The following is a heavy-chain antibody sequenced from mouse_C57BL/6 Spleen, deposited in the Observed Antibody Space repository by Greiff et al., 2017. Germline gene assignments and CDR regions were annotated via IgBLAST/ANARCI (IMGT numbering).Heavy chain of an antibody. J-gene: IGHJ1*03. Sequence: VQLVESGAELVKPGASVKLSCKASGYTFTSYWMQWVKQRPGQGLEWIGEIDPSDSYTNYNQKFKGKATLTVDTSSSTAYMQLSSLTSEDSAVYYCARSRDGYYVWYFDVWGTGTTVTVSS. CDR2: IDPSDSYT. CDR1: GYTFTSYW. D-gene: IGHD2-3*01. CDR3: ARSRDGYYVWYFDV. V-gene: IGHV1-50*01.